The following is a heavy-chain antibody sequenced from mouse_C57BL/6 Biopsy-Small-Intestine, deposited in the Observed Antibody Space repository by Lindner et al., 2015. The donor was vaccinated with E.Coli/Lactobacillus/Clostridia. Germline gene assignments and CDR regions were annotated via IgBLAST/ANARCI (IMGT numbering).Heavy chain of an antibody. J-gene: IGHJ4*01. Sequence: SVKVSCKASGVPFTSYDLHWVRLAPGQGLEWMGAITPIFGTTNYAQKFQGRVTITADESTSTAYMELSSLRSDDTAIYYCARETPVRGVITPDYWGQGTLVTVSS. V-gene: IGHV1-69*02. D-gene: IGHD1-2*01. CDR3: ARETPVRGVITPDY. CDR2: ITPIFGTT. CDR1: GVPFTSYD.